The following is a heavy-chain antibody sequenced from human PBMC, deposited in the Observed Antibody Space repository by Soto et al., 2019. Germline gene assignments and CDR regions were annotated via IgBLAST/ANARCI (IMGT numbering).Heavy chain of an antibody. CDR2: IGGSGGST. D-gene: IGHD3-22*01. CDR1: GFTFSSSA. J-gene: IGHJ3*02. CDR3: AKRNYFESTSRTNAFDM. V-gene: IGHV3-23*01. Sequence: EVQLLESGGRLVQPGGSLRLSCAASGFTFSSSAMSWVRQTPGKGLEWVSSIGGSGGSTWYEASVKGRFTISRDNSMNTRILQMDSLRAEDTALYYCAKRNYFESTSRTNAFDMWGQGTLVTVS.